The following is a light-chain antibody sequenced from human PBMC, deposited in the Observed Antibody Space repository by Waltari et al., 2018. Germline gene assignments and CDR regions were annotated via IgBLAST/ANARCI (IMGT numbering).Light chain of an antibody. J-gene: IGKJ4*01. Sequence: DVVVTQSPPSLSASVRDRVTITCRASHEISNDLALFHQKPGKAPKSLIYGASNLQILVPSGFPGMGSGKYYTRTIHSRHSEDVGTYYGQQYFGYPLTFDAGTKVEI. CDR2: GAS. CDR1: HEISND. CDR3: QQYFGYPLT. V-gene: IGKV1-16*01.